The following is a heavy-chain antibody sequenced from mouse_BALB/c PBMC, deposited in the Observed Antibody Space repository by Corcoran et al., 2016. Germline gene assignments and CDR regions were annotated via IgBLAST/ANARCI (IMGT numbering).Heavy chain of an antibody. Sequence: QIQLVQSGPELKKPGETVKISCKASGYTFTNYGMNWVKQAPGKGLKWMGWINTYTGEPTYADDFKGRFAFSLETSASTAYLQINNLKNEDTATYFCARGGNYCYFDVWGAGTTVTVSS. J-gene: IGHJ1*01. V-gene: IGHV9-3-1*01. CDR2: INTYTGEP. D-gene: IGHD2-1*01. CDR3: ARGGNYCYFDV. CDR1: GYTFTNYG.